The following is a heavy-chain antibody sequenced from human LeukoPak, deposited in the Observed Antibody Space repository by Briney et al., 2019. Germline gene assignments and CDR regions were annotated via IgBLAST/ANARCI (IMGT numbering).Heavy chain of an antibody. D-gene: IGHD3-10*01. Sequence: SETLSLTCTVSGGSISSGGYYWSWIRQHPGQGLEWIGYIYYSGSTYYNPSLKSRVTISVDTSKNQFSLKLSSVTAADTAVYYCAKDLGSGTPPMYFDSWGQGTPVTVSS. CDR3: AKDLGSGTPPMYFDS. V-gene: IGHV4-31*03. J-gene: IGHJ4*02. CDR2: IYYSGST. CDR1: GGSISSGGYY.